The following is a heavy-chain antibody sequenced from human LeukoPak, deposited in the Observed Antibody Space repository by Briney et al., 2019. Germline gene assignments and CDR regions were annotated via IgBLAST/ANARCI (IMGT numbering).Heavy chain of an antibody. J-gene: IGHJ4*02. CDR3: ARDGVSYYDSSGYYSDY. CDR2: ISSSSSTI. V-gene: IGHV3-48*01. CDR1: GFTFSSYS. Sequence: GGSLRLSCAASGFTFSSYSMNWVRQAPGKGLEWVSYISSSSSTIYYADSVKGRFTISRDNAKNSLYLQMNSLRAEDTAVYYCARDGVSYYDSSGYYSDYWGQGTLVTVSS. D-gene: IGHD3-22*01.